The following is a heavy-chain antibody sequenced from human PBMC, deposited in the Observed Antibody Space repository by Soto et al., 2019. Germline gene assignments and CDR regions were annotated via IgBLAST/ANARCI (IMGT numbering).Heavy chain of an antibody. J-gene: IGHJ4*02. D-gene: IGHD1-26*01. Sequence: DVQLVESGGDLVQPGGSLRLSCAASGFTFSRYEMNWVRQAPGKGLEWVSYIGSSATSISYAEFVRGRFTISRDNAKKSLHLQMNSLRAEDTAVYYCARDSTDSGSLDYWGQGTLVTVSS. V-gene: IGHV3-48*03. CDR1: GFTFSRYE. CDR2: IGSSATSI. CDR3: ARDSTDSGSLDY.